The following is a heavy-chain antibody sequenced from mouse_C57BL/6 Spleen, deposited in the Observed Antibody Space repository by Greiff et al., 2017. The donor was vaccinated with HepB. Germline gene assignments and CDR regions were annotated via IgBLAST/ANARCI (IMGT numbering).Heavy chain of an antibody. J-gene: IGHJ4*01. Sequence: EVQGVESGGGLVQPGGSLKLSCAASGFTFSDYYMYWVRQTPEKRLEWVAYISNGGGSTYYPDTVKGRFTISRDNAKNTLYLQMSRLKSEDTAMYYCARGAYYSNYVGLMDYWGQGTSVTVSS. V-gene: IGHV5-12*01. D-gene: IGHD2-5*01. CDR3: ARGAYYSNYVGLMDY. CDR2: ISNGGGST. CDR1: GFTFSDYY.